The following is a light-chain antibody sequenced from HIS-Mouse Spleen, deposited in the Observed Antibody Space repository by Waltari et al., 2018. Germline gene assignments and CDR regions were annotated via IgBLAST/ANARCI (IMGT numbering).Light chain of an antibody. CDR3: QAWDSSTVV. Sequence: SYELTQPPSVSVSPGQTASITCSGDKLGAKYACWYQQKPAQSPVLVINQDSMRPSGIHERFSGSNAGNTATFTVSGTQARDEADDYCQAWDSSTVVFGGGTKLTVL. V-gene: IGLV3-1*01. J-gene: IGLJ2*01. CDR2: QDS. CDR1: KLGAKY.